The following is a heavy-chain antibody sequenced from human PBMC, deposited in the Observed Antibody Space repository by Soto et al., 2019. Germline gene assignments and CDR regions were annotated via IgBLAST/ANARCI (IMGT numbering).Heavy chain of an antibody. CDR2: IYASDSDT. CDR3: FRPPNSDSTDFVI. V-gene: IGHV5-51*01. D-gene: IGHD2-8*02. Sequence: PGESLKISCKGSGYSFTTYWIGWVRQMPGKGLGWMGIIYASDSDTRYSPSFEGQVTISVDKSISTAYLQWSRLEASDTAMYYCFRPPNSDSTDFVIWGQGTMVTGSS. J-gene: IGHJ3*02. CDR1: GYSFTTYW.